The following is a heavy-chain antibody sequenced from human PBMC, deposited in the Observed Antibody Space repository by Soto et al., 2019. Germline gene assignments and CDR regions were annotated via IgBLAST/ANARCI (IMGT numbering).Heavy chain of an antibody. CDR1: GGSISSSSYY. Sequence: KTSETLSLTCTVSGGSISSSSYYWGWIRQPPGKGLEWIGSIYYSGSTYYNPSLKSRVTISVDTSKNQFSLKLSSVTAADTAVYYCASHYYGSGSHQGYYYGMDVWGQGTTVTVSS. CDR2: IYYSGST. CDR3: ASHYYGSGSHQGYYYGMDV. J-gene: IGHJ6*02. D-gene: IGHD3-10*01. V-gene: IGHV4-39*01.